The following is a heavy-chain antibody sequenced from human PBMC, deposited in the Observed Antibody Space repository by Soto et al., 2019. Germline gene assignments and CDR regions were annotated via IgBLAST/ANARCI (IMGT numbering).Heavy chain of an antibody. D-gene: IGHD6-13*01. J-gene: IGHJ4*02. CDR2: IYTSGST. Sequence: SETLSLTCTVSGGSISSYYWSWIRQPAGKGLEWIGRIYTSGSTNYNPSLKSRVTMSVDTSKNQFSLKLSSVTAADTAVYYCARDLSIAAAGRLSKIDYWGQGTLVTVSS. CDR1: GGSISSYY. V-gene: IGHV4-4*07. CDR3: ARDLSIAAAGRLSKIDY.